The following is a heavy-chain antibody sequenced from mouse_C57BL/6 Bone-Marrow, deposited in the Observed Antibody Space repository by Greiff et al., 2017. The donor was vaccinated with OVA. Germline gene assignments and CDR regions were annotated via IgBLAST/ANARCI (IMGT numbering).Heavy chain of an antibody. D-gene: IGHD1-1*01. CDR2: IYPRSGNT. Sequence: QVHVKQSGAELARPGASVKLSCKASGYTFTSYGISWVKQRTGQGLEWIGEIYPRSGNTYYNEKFKGKATLTADKSSSTAYMELRSLTSEDSAVYFCARSFILRRYWGQGTTLTVSS. J-gene: IGHJ2*01. CDR3: ARSFILRRY. V-gene: IGHV1-81*01. CDR1: GYTFTSYG.